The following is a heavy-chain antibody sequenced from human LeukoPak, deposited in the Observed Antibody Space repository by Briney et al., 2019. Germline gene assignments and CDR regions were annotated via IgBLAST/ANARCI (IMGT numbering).Heavy chain of an antibody. CDR3: ARQRHSGSYYFDY. CDR1: GDSITDYY. J-gene: IGHJ4*02. V-gene: IGHV4-59*08. Sequence: SETLSLTCTVSGDSITDYYWSWIRQPPGKGLECIGYFYGTGNTIHNPSLKSRVTISGDTSKNQVSLKMTSVTAADTAMYYCARQRHSGSYYFDYWGQGTLVTVSS. CDR2: FYGTGNT. D-gene: IGHD1-26*01.